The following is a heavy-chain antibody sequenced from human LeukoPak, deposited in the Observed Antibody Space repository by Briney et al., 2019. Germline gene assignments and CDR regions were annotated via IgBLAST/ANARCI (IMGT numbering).Heavy chain of an antibody. CDR1: GYTFSDYY. CDR2: INPDSGVT. D-gene: IGHD6-13*01. J-gene: IGHJ4*02. CDR3: ARVSWAAGGLGY. V-gene: IGHV1-2*02. Sequence: GASVKVSCKASGYTFSDYYVQWVRQAPRQGLEWMGWINPDSGVTNFVQKFQGRVTMTREKSISTAYMELTSLRFDDTAVYYCARVSWAAGGLGYWGQGTLVTVSP.